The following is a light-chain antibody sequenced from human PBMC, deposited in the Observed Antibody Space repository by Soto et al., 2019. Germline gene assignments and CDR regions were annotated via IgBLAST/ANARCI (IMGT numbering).Light chain of an antibody. Sequence: EIVLTQSPCTLSLSPGERATLSCRASQSVTTQLAWYQQKPGQAPRLIIHGASSRATGVPDRITGSGSGTDFTLTISSLQSDDFATYYCQQYNSYSWTFGQGTKVAIK. J-gene: IGKJ1*01. V-gene: IGKV3D-15*01. CDR3: QQYNSYSWT. CDR1: QSVTTQ. CDR2: GAS.